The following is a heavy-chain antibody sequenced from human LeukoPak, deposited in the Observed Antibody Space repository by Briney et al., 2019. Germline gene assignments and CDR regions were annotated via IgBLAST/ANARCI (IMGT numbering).Heavy chain of an antibody. CDR3: ARNSFAELMLLGSAYGMDV. CDR1: PFTSSGHW. Sequence: TGGSLRLSCAASPFTSSGHWMSWVRQAPGKGLEWVANIKEDGSEKYYLDSVKGRFTISRDNAKNSLHLQINSLRVEDTAVYYCARNSFAELMLLGSAYGMDVWGQGTTVTVSS. J-gene: IGHJ6*02. D-gene: IGHD2-8*01. CDR2: IKEDGSEK. V-gene: IGHV3-7*01.